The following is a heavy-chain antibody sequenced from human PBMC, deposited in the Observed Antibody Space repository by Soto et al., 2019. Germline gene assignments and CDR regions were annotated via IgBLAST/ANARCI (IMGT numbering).Heavy chain of an antibody. V-gene: IGHV1-69*06. D-gene: IGHD2-2*01. CDR2: IIPIFGTA. J-gene: IGHJ6*02. CDR1: GGTFSSYA. CDR3: ARDRSAPYCSSTSCYSIVMDV. Sequence: QVQLVQSGAEVKKPGSSVKVSCKASGGTFSSYAISWVRQAPGQGLEWMGGIIPIFGTANYAQKFQGRVTITADKSTSTAYMELSSLRSEDTAVYHCARDRSAPYCSSTSCYSIVMDVWGQGTTVTVSS.